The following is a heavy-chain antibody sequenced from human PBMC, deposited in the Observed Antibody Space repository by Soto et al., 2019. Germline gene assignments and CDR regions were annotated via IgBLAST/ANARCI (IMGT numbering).Heavy chain of an antibody. Sequence: QVQLVQSGAEVKKPGASVKVSCKASGYTFTSYYMHWVRQARGQGLEWLGIINPSGDSTSYAQKFQGRVTMTRDTSTSTVYMELSSLRSEDTAVYYCARDWGGYCSGGSCYAFDYWGQGTLVTVSS. V-gene: IGHV1-46*01. CDR3: ARDWGGYCSGGSCYAFDY. D-gene: IGHD2-15*01. CDR2: INPSGDST. CDR1: GYTFTSYY. J-gene: IGHJ4*02.